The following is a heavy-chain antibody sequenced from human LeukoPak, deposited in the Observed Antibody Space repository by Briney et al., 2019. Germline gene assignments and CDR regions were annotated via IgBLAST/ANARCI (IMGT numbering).Heavy chain of an antibody. CDR1: GFTFTSYA. V-gene: IGHV3-23*01. Sequence: GGSLRLSCVVSGFTFTSYAMNWVRQSPGKGLEWVSGISGRGDSTYNTDSVKGRFTISRDNSKNTVYLQMNSLRAEDTAVYFCAKDFDYYDSSGRDYWGQGTLVTVSS. CDR3: AKDFDYYDSSGRDY. J-gene: IGHJ4*02. D-gene: IGHD3-22*01. CDR2: ISGRGDST.